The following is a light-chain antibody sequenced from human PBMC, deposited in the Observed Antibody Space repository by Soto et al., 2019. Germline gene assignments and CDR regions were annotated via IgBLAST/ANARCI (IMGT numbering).Light chain of an antibody. CDR1: SSNIGNNY. V-gene: IGLV1-51*01. J-gene: IGLJ1*01. CDR3: GTWDSSLSAYV. CDR2: DNN. Sequence: QSVLTQPPSVSAAPGQKVTISCSGSSSNIGNNYVSCYQQLPGTAPKLLIYDNNKRPSGIPDRFSGSKSGTSATLGITGLQTGDEADYYCGTWDSSLSAYVFGTGTKLTV.